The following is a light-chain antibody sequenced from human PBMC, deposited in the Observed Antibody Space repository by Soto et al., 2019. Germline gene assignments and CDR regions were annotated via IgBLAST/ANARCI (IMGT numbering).Light chain of an antibody. J-gene: IGLJ3*02. CDR1: SSDVGGYNY. V-gene: IGLV2-8*01. CDR3: SSYAGSNNWV. CDR2: VVS. Sequence: QSALTQPPSASGSPGQSVTISCTGTSSDVGGYNYVSWYQQHPGKAPKVMIYVVSKRPSGVPDRFSGSKSGNTASLTVSGLQAEDEADYYCSSYAGSNNWVFGGGTKLTVL.